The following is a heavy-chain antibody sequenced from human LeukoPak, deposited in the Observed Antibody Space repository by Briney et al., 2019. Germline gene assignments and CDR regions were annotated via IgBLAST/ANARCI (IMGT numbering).Heavy chain of an antibody. CDR3: ARASRGFGANMDV. J-gene: IGHJ6*03. CDR2: SGST. Sequence: SSETLSLTCTVSGGSISSYYWSWIRQSPGKGLEWIGYSGSTNYNPSLKSRVTISIDTSKNQFSLKLSSVTAADTAVYYCARASRGFGANMDVWGKGTTVTISS. CDR1: GGSISSYY. D-gene: IGHD3-10*01. V-gene: IGHV4-59*01.